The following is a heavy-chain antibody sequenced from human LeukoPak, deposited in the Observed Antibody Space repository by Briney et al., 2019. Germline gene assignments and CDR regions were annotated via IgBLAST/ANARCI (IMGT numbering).Heavy chain of an antibody. CDR3: ARGYCSGGSCYQFDY. V-gene: IGHV3-21*01. Sequence: GGSLRLSCAASGFTFSSYSMNWVRQAPGKRLEWVSSISSSSSYIYYADSVKGRFTISRDNAKNSLYLQMNSLRAEDTAVYYCARGYCSGGSCYQFDYWGQGTLVTVSS. CDR1: GFTFSSYS. D-gene: IGHD2-15*01. CDR2: ISSSSSYI. J-gene: IGHJ4*02.